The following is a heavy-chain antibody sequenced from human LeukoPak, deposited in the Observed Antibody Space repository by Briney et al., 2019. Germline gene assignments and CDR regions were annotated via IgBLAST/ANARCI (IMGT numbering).Heavy chain of an antibody. V-gene: IGHV3-15*01. Sequence: NPGGSLRLSCAATGFTSNNPWMSWVRQAPGKGLEWVGRFKTKSGGGTADYAAPVKGRFTISRDDSINTLYLQMNSLNTEDTAVYYCTTDVWYSSGLSRRGHYYYYFMDVWGKGTAVTVSS. CDR2: FKTKSGGGTA. CDR3: TTDVWYSSGLSRRGHYYYYFMDV. J-gene: IGHJ6*03. D-gene: IGHD6-19*01. CDR1: GFTSNNPW.